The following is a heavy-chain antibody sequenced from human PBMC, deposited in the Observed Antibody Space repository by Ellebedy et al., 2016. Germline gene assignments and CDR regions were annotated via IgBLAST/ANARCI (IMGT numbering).Heavy chain of an antibody. J-gene: IGHJ4*02. D-gene: IGHD6-19*01. CDR3: ARRGSGEGIAVAGTDY. CDR1: GYSFTSYW. V-gene: IGHV5-51*01. Sequence: GGSLRLSXKGSGYSFTSYWIGWVRQMPGKGLEWMGIIYPGDSDTRYSPSFQGQVTISADKSISTAYLQWSSLKASDTAMYYCARRGSGEGIAVAGTDYWGQGTLVTVSS. CDR2: IYPGDSDT.